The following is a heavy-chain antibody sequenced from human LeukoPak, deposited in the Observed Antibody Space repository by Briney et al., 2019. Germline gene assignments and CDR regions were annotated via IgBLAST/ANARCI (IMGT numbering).Heavy chain of an antibody. V-gene: IGHV3-21*01. CDR1: GFTFSSYS. D-gene: IGHD3-22*01. Sequence: GGSLRPSCAASGFTFSSYSMNWVRQAPGKGLEWVSSISSSSSYIYYADSVKGRFTISRDNAKNSLYLQMNSLRAEDTAVYYCARIPNTMIDAFDIWGQGTMATVSS. CDR2: ISSSSSYI. J-gene: IGHJ3*02. CDR3: ARIPNTMIDAFDI.